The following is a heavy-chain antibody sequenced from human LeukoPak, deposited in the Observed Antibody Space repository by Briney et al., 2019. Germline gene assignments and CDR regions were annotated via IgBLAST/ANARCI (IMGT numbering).Heavy chain of an antibody. CDR2: ISNDGSNK. D-gene: IGHD4-23*01. V-gene: IGHV3-30*18. Sequence: PGGSLRLSCAASGFTFSSYGMHWVRQAPGKGLEWVAFISNDGSNKYYADSVKGRFTISRDNSKNTMYLQMNSLRAEDTAVYYCAKDGHYGGTPLYYFDYWGQGTLVTVSS. CDR3: AKDGHYGGTPLYYFDY. J-gene: IGHJ4*02. CDR1: GFTFSSYG.